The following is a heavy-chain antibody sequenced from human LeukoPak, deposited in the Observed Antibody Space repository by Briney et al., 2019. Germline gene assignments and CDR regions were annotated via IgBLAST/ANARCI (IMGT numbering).Heavy chain of an antibody. V-gene: IGHV1-24*01. CDR1: GYTLTELS. Sequence: ASVKVSCKVSGYTLTELSMHWVRQAPGKGLEWMGGFDPEDGETIYAQKFQGRVTMTEDTSTDTAYMELSSLRSEDTAVYYCATVKLWFGELSHGRDYYFDYWGQGTLVTVSS. J-gene: IGHJ4*02. D-gene: IGHD3-10*01. CDR2: FDPEDGET. CDR3: ATVKLWFGELSHGRDYYFDY.